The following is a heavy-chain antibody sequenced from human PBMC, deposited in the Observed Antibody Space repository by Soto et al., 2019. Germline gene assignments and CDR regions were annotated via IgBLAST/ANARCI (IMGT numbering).Heavy chain of an antibody. CDR3: AREPTVTTGIYYYYGMDV. Sequence: SVKVSCKASGGTFSSYAISWVRQAPGQGLEWMGGIIPIFGTANYAQKFQGRVTITADESTSTAYMGLSSLRSEDTAVYYCAREPTVTTGIYYYYGMDVWGQGTTVTVSS. D-gene: IGHD4-17*01. J-gene: IGHJ6*02. CDR2: IIPIFGTA. V-gene: IGHV1-69*13. CDR1: GGTFSSYA.